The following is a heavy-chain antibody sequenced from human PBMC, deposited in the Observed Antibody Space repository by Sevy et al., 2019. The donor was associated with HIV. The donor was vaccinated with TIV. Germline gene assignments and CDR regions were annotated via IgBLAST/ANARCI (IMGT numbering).Heavy chain of an antibody. V-gene: IGHV3-13*01. CDR3: ARVPWNDRTFDL. CDR2: IGTAGNT. J-gene: IGHJ4*02. CDR1: GFTLSNYD. D-gene: IGHD1-1*01. Sequence: GGSLRLSCATSGFTLSNYDMHWVRQSTGKSLEWVSAIGTAGNTFYADSVRGRFTISRDDAKRSWYLQMNSLSAGDTAVYFCARVPWNDRTFDLWGQGTLVTVSS.